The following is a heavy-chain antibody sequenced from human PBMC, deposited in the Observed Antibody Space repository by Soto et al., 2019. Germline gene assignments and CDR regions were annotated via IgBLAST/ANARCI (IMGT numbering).Heavy chain of an antibody. V-gene: IGHV4-39*01. D-gene: IGHD2-2*01. CDR1: GGSISSSSYY. J-gene: IGHJ4*02. CDR3: ARHYQAGSFDY. CDR2: IYYSGST. Sequence: SETLSLTCTVSGGSISSSSYYWGWIRQPPGKGLEWIGSIYYSGSTYYNPSLKSRVTISVDTSKNQFSLKLSSVTAADTAVYYCARHYQAGSFDYWGQGTLVTVSS.